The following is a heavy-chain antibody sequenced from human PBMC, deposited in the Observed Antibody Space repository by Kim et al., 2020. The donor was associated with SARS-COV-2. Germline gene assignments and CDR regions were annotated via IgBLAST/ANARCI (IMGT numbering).Heavy chain of an antibody. Sequence: ASVKVSCKASGYTFTSYYMHCVRQAPGQGLEWMGIINPSGGSTSYAQKFQGRVTMTRDTSTSTVYMELSSLRSEDTAVYYCAREGGGLWFSGYDPKHYYYGMDVWGQGTTVTVSS. CDR3: AREGGGLWFSGYDPKHYYYGMDV. CDR1: GYTFTSYY. J-gene: IGHJ6*02. CDR2: INPSGGST. V-gene: IGHV1-46*01. D-gene: IGHD5-12*01.